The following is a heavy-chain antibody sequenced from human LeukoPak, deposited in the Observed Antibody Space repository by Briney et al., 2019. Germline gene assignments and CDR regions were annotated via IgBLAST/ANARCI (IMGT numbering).Heavy chain of an antibody. V-gene: IGHV3-7*05. Sequence: GRSLRLSCAVSGFTFSSYWINWVRQAPGKGPEWVASINQDGSDHYYVDSLKGRFTISRDNAKDSLYLQRSSLRVEDTAVYYCVRGRPYWGQGTLVTVSS. J-gene: IGHJ4*02. CDR1: GFTFSSYW. CDR3: VRGRPY. CDR2: INQDGSDH.